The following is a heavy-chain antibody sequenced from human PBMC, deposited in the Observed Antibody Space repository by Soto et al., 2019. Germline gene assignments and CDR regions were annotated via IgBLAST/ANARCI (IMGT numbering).Heavy chain of an antibody. D-gene: IGHD4-17*01. J-gene: IGHJ3*01. CDR2: ISGSGGGT. Sequence: EVQVVESGGGLVQPGGYLRLSCATSKFTFSAYAMTWVRQAPGEGLEWVSSISGSGGGTSYADSVKGRFSISRDNSKNTLYLRMNSLRVEDTAVYYCTRDPNGDHIGAFDFWGQGIVVTVSS. V-gene: IGHV3-23*04. CDR1: KFTFSAYA. CDR3: TRDPNGDHIGAFDF.